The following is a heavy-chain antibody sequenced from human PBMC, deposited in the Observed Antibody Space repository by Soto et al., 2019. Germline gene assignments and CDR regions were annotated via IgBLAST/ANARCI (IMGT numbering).Heavy chain of an antibody. D-gene: IGHD2-8*02. Sequence: QVQLVESGGGVVQPGRSLRLSCAVSGFTVSTYGMHWVRQAPGKWLEWVAVISRDGGNKYYADSVKGRFTISRDNSRNTLFLKMNSLRGDDMAVYYCTGEVASGYWGQGTLVTVSS. CDR1: GFTVSTYG. V-gene: IGHV3-30*03. J-gene: IGHJ4*02. CDR2: ISRDGGNK. CDR3: TGEVASGY.